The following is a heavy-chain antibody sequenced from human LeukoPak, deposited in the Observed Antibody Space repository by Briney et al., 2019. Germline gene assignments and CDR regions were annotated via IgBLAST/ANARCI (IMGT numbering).Heavy chain of an antibody. V-gene: IGHV3-15*01. CDR3: IAHFPYFYGFDV. CDR1: GFTIGTAW. Sequence: GGSLRLSCASSGFTIGTAWMSWVRQAPGKGLEWLGHIKSEGEGATTDYAAPAKGRFAISRDDSKNMIYLQMSSLKIDDTAIYYCIAHFPYFYGFDVWGKGTTVTVSS. CDR2: IKSEGEGATT. J-gene: IGHJ6*04. D-gene: IGHD3-3*02.